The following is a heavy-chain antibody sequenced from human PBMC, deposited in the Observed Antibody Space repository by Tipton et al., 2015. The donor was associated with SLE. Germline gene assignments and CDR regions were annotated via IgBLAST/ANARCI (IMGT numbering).Heavy chain of an antibody. J-gene: IGHJ2*01. CDR3: ARDELTAGYFDL. CDR2: IYSGGST. Sequence: TLSLTCTVSGASINSNFWSWIRQSPGKGLEWIGYIYSGGSTKYNPYFESRVTMSIDTSKNQFSLKLSSVTAADTAVYYCARDELTAGYFDLWGRGTLVTVSS. D-gene: IGHD7-27*01. CDR1: GASINSNF. V-gene: IGHV4-4*08.